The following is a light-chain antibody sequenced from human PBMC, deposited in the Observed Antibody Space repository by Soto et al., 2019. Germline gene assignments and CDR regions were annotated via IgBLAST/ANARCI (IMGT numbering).Light chain of an antibody. Sequence: EIVMTQSPATLSVSPGERATLSCRASQSVSSNLAWYQQKPGQAPRLLIYGASTRATGIPARFSGSGSGTEFTLTISSLQSEDFAVYYCQQYNNWPPNTFCPGTKVDIK. V-gene: IGKV3-15*01. CDR3: QQYNNWPPNT. CDR2: GAS. CDR1: QSVSSN. J-gene: IGKJ3*01.